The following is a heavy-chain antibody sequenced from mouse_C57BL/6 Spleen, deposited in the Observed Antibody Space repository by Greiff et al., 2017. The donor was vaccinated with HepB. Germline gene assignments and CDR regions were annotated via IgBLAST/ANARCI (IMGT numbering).Heavy chain of an antibody. V-gene: IGHV1-18*01. CDR2: INPNNGGT. J-gene: IGHJ3*01. CDR3: ARTGDSYGSSLAY. D-gene: IGHD1-1*01. CDR1: GYTFTDYN. Sequence: EVQLQQSGPERVKPGASVKIPCKASGYTFTDYNMDWVKQSHGKSLEWIGDINPNNGGTIYNQKFKGKATLTVDKSSSTAYMELRSLPSEDTAVYYCARTGDSYGSSLAYWGQGTLVTVSA.